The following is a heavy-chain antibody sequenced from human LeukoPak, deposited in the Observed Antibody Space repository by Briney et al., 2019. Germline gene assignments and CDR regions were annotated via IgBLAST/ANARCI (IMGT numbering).Heavy chain of an antibody. V-gene: IGHV3-15*01. CDR3: STVSSHGSYYYYYYYMDV. Sequence: GGSLRLSCAASGFTFSNAWMSWVRQAPGKGLEWVGRIKSKTDGGTTDYAAPVKGRFTISRDDSKTTLYLQMNSLKTEDTAVYYCSTVSSHGSYYYYYYYMDVWGKEITVTVSS. CDR2: IKSKTDGGTT. CDR1: GFTFSNAW. J-gene: IGHJ6*03. D-gene: IGHD6-13*01.